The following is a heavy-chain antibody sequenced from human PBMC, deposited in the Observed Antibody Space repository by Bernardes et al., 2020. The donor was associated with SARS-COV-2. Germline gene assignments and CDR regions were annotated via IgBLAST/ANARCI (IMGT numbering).Heavy chain of an antibody. J-gene: IGHJ5*02. CDR1: GGSISSSY. CDR2: IYYSGST. Sequence: SETLSLTCTFSGGSISSSYWSWIRQPPGPGLAWIGYIYYSGSTNYNPSLKSRVTISVDTSKNQFSLKLSSVTAADTAVYYCARHGDYDFWSHSFSPWGQGTLVTVSS. D-gene: IGHD3-3*01. CDR3: ARHGDYDFWSHSFSP. V-gene: IGHV4-59*08.